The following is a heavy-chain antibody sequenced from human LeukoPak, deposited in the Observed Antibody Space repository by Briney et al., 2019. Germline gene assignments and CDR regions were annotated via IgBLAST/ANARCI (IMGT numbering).Heavy chain of an antibody. J-gene: IGHJ4*02. D-gene: IGHD6-13*01. V-gene: IGHV4-30-4*08. CDR3: ARRGFIAAAGTSK. Sequence: SETLSLTCTVSGGSISSGDYYWSWIRQPPGKGLEWIGYIYYSGSTYYNPSLKSRVTISVDTSKNQFSLKLSSVTAADTAVYYCARRGFIAAAGTSKWGQGTLVTVSS. CDR1: GGSISSGDYY. CDR2: IYYSGST.